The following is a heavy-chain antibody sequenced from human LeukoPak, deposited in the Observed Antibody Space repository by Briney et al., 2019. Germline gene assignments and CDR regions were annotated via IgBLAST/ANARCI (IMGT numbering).Heavy chain of an antibody. CDR3: ARGLRALDFWSGSYYMDV. Sequence: ASVKVSCKASGYTFTGYYMHWVRQAPGQGLEWMGWINPNSGGTNCAQKFQGRVTMTRDTSISTAYMELSRLRSDDTAVYYCARGLRALDFWSGSYYMDVWGKGTTVTVSS. CDR2: INPNSGGT. V-gene: IGHV1-2*02. CDR1: GYTFTGYY. J-gene: IGHJ6*03. D-gene: IGHD3-3*01.